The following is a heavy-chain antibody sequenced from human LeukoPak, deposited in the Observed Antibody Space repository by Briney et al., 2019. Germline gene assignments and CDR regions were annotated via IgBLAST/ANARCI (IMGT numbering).Heavy chain of an antibody. V-gene: IGHV4-39*01. Sequence: PSETLSLTCTVSGGSISSSSYYWGWIRQPPRKGLEWIGSIYYSGSTYYNPSLKSRVTISVDTSKNQFSLKLSSVTAADTAVYYCARPGYYYDSSGYYYRDYWGQGTLVTVSS. CDR1: GGSISSSSYY. CDR2: IYYSGST. CDR3: ARPGYYYDSSGYYYRDY. J-gene: IGHJ4*02. D-gene: IGHD3-22*01.